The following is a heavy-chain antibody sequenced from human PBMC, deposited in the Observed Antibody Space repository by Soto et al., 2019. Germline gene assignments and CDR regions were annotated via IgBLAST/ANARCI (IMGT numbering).Heavy chain of an antibody. CDR3: ARDGGPLAAAGPSIYGMDV. Sequence: PGGSLRLSCAASGFSFSTYGMHWVRQAPGKGLEWVSSISSSSSYIYYADSVKGRFTISRDNAKNSLYLQMNSLRAEDTAVYYCARDGGPLAAAGPSIYGMDVWGQGTTVTVSS. D-gene: IGHD6-13*01. V-gene: IGHV3-21*01. J-gene: IGHJ6*02. CDR2: ISSSSSYI. CDR1: GFSFSTYG.